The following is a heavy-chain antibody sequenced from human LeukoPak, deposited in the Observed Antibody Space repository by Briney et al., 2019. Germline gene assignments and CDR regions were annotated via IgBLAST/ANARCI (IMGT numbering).Heavy chain of an antibody. Sequence: GGSLRLSCAASGFTFSDYYMSWIRQAPGKGLEWVSYISSSGSTIYYADSVKGRFTISRDNAKNSLYLQMNSLRAEDTALYYCAKDMGIVGATIDYWGQGTLVTVSS. V-gene: IGHV3-11*01. CDR1: GFTFSDYY. CDR2: ISSSGSTI. J-gene: IGHJ4*02. D-gene: IGHD1-26*01. CDR3: AKDMGIVGATIDY.